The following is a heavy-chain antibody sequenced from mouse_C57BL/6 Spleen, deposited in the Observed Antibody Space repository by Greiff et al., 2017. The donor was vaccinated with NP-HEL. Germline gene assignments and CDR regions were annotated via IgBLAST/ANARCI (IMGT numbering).Heavy chain of an antibody. CDR3: TTTAQATWWAY. Sequence: EVQLQQSGAELVRPGASVKLSCTASGFNIKDDYMHWVQQRPEQGLEWIGCIDPENGDTESASKFQGKATITADTSSNTAYLQLSSLTSEDNAGNYCTTTAQATWWAYWGQGTLVTVSA. D-gene: IGHD3-2*02. CDR2: IDPENGDT. J-gene: IGHJ3*01. CDR1: GFNIKDDY. V-gene: IGHV14-4*01.